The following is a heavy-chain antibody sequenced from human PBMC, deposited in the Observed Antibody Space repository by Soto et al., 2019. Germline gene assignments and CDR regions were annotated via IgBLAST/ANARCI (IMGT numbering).Heavy chain of an antibody. CDR2: INPNSGGT. D-gene: IGHD2-8*01. Sequence: ASVKGSCQASGYTCTGYYMHWVRQAPGQGLAWMGWINPNSGGTNYAQKFQGRVTMTRDTSISTAYMELSRLRSDDTAVYYCARADCTNVVCDEGALDEDFDICGQGTMVTVS. V-gene: IGHV1-2*02. CDR3: ARADCTNVVCDEGALDEDFDI. J-gene: IGHJ3*02. CDR1: GYTCTGYY.